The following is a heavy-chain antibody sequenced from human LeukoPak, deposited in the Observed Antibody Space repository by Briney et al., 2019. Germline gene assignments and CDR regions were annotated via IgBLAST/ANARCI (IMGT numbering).Heavy chain of an antibody. CDR2: ISGSGGST. V-gene: IGHV3-23*01. Sequence: GGSLRLSCTASGFKFPDAPMHWVRQAPGKGLEWVSAISGSGGSTYYADSVKGRFTISRDNSKNTLYLQMNSLRAEDTAVYYCAKGSPSPRAEYFQHWGQGTLVTVSS. CDR1: GFKFPDAP. CDR3: AKGSPSPRAEYFQH. J-gene: IGHJ1*01.